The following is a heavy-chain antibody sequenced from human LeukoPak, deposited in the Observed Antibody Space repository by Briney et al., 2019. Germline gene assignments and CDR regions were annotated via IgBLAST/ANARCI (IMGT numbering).Heavy chain of an antibody. CDR1: GYTFTSYY. J-gene: IGHJ4*02. V-gene: IGHV1-46*01. CDR2: INPSGGST. Sequence: ASVNVSCKSSGYTFTSYYMHCVRQAPGQGLEWMGIINPSGGSTSYAQKFQGRVTMTRDTSTSTVYMELSSLRPEDPAVYYCARDLLFGYSGYDLYFDYWGQGTLVTVSS. D-gene: IGHD5-12*01. CDR3: ARDLLFGYSGYDLYFDY.